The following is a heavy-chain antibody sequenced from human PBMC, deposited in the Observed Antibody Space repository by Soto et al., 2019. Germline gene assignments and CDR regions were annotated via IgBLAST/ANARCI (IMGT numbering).Heavy chain of an antibody. CDR1: GLTFSSYA. CDR2: ISNSGGST. Sequence: GGSLRLSCASSGLTFSSYAMSWVRQAPGKGLEWVSVISNSGGSTYNADSVKGRFTMSRDNSKNTLYLQMNSLRAEDTAVYYCAKGVPGIAVAGTGYFQHWGQGTLVTVSS. D-gene: IGHD6-19*01. CDR3: AKGVPGIAVAGTGYFQH. V-gene: IGHV3-23*01. J-gene: IGHJ1*01.